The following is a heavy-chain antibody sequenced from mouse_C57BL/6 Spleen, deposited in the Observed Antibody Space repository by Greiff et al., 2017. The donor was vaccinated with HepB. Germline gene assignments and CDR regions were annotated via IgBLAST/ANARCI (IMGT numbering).Heavy chain of an antibody. CDR3: ARLLDSSGPMDY. V-gene: IGHV1-82*01. Sequence: VKLQQSGPELVKPGASVKISCKASGYAFSSSWMNWVKQRPGKGLEWIGRIYPGDGDTNYNGKFKGKATLTADKSSSTAYMQLSSLTSEDSAVYFCARLLDSSGPMDYWGQGTSVTVSS. CDR2: IYPGDGDT. D-gene: IGHD3-2*02. CDR1: GYAFSSSW. J-gene: IGHJ4*01.